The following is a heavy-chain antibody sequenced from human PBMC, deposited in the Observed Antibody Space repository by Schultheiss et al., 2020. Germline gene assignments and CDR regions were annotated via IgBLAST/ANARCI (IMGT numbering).Heavy chain of an antibody. CDR1: GFTFSSYA. CDR2: ISGSGVST. V-gene: IGHV3-23*01. D-gene: IGHD3-3*01. Sequence: GGSLRLSCAASGFTFSSYAMSWVRQAPGKGLEWVSAISGSGVSTYYADSVKGRFTISRDNSKNTLYLQMNSLRAEDTAVYYCAKSGDFWSGYYSTPYYYYGMDVWGQGTTVTVSS. J-gene: IGHJ6*02. CDR3: AKSGDFWSGYYSTPYYYYGMDV.